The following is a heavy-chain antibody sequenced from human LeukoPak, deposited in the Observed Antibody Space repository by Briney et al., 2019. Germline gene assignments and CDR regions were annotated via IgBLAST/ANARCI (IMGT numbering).Heavy chain of an antibody. J-gene: IGHJ4*02. Sequence: PSLTLSLTCTVSGGSIISGTYYCGWIRQPPGKGLGWTGSIYYTASTYYNPSLKSRVTISVDTSRNQFSLKLSSVTAADTAVYYCARHRGSPYSGSYYYFDFWGQGTLVTVSS. CDR1: GGSIISGTYY. V-gene: IGHV4-39*01. CDR3: ARHRGSPYSGSYYYFDF. CDR2: IYYTAST. D-gene: IGHD1-26*01.